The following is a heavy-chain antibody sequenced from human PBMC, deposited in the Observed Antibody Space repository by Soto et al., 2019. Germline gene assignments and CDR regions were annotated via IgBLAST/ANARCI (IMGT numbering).Heavy chain of an antibody. CDR3: GRRMGQFVISASHDILYSDV. CDR2: IYYTGST. CDR1: GGSISGGDDY. V-gene: IGHV4-39*01. J-gene: IGHJ2*01. Sequence: QLQLQESGPGLVKPSETLSLSCTVSGGSISGGDDYWGWVRQPPGKGLEWIGNIYYTGSTYYNPSLSSRLTMSVDTPKKPLSLKLASVPAACTAMSSCGRRMGQFVISASHDILYSDVWGRASLVSVSS. D-gene: IGHD1-1*01.